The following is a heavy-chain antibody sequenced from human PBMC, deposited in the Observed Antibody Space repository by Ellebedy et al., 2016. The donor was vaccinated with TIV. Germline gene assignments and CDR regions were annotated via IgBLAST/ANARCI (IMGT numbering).Heavy chain of an antibody. V-gene: IGHV3-23*01. CDR2: ISGSGGST. CDR1: GFTFSSYA. Sequence: GGSLRLSCAASGFTFSSYAMSWVRQAPGKGLEWVSAISGSGGSTYYADSVKGRFTISRDNSKNTLYLQMSSLRAEDTAVYYCVKFSTICGGSCDTSFDYWGQGTLVTVSS. CDR3: VKFSTICGGSCDTSFDY. J-gene: IGHJ4*02. D-gene: IGHD2-15*01.